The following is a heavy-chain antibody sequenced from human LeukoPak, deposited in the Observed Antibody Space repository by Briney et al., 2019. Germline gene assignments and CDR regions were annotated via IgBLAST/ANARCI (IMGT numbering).Heavy chain of an antibody. CDR2: ILGSGGST. D-gene: IGHD3-9*01. V-gene: IGHV3-23*01. CDR3: AKWGDYDVLTGYYVPDY. CDR1: GFTFSNYA. J-gene: IGHJ4*02. Sequence: PGGSLRLSCAASGFTFSNYAMSWVRPAPGKGLEWVSAILGSGGSTYYADSVKGRFTVSRDNSKSTLYLQMNSLRAEDTALYYCAKWGDYDVLTGYYVPDYWGQGTLVTVSS.